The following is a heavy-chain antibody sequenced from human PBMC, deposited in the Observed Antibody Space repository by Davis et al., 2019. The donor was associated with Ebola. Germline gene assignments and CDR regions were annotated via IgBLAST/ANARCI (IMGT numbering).Heavy chain of an antibody. D-gene: IGHD6-13*01. CDR2: ISAYKGNT. V-gene: IGHV1-18*04. J-gene: IGHJ6*02. Sequence: ASVKVSCKASGYTFTTYGISWVRQAPGQGLEWMGWISAYKGNTNYAQKLQGRVTMTTDTSTSTAYMELRSLRSDDTAVYYCAREYTSRYYGMDVWGQGTTVTVSS. CDR3: AREYTSRYYGMDV. CDR1: GYTFTTYG.